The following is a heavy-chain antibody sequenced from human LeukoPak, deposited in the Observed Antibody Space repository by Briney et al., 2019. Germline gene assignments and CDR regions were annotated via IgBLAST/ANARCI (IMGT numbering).Heavy chain of an antibody. CDR1: GYTFTGYF. D-gene: IGHD3-9*01. J-gene: IGHJ4*02. CDR3: ARDAQYFDYLSPFDY. Sequence: GASVKVSCKASGYTFTGYFVHWVRQAPGQGLEWMGWINPNTGGTDYAQKFQGRVTISRDTSISPAYMEMTRLTSDDTAVYYCARDAQYFDYLSPFDYWGQGTLITVSS. V-gene: IGHV1-2*02. CDR2: INPNTGGT.